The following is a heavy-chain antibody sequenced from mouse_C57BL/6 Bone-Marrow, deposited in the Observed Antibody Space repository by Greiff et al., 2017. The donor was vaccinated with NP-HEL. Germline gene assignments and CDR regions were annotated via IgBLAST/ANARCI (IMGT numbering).Heavy chain of an antibody. V-gene: IGHV5-15*04. J-gene: IGHJ3*01. Sequence: EVMLVESGGGLVQPGGSLKLSCAASGFTFSDYGMAWVRQAPRKGPEWVAFISNLAYSIYYADTVTGRFTISRENAKNTLYLEMSSLRSEDTAMYYCARQAYYSNFAYWGQGTLVTVSA. CDR2: ISNLAYSI. D-gene: IGHD2-5*01. CDR3: ARQAYYSNFAY. CDR1: GFTFSDYG.